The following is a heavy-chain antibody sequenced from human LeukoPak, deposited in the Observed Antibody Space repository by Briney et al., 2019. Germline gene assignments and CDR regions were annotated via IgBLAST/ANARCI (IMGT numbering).Heavy chain of an antibody. D-gene: IGHD3-3*01. CDR1: GFTFKSYA. J-gene: IGHJ4*02. CDR3: AKESTTVYYEFWTGYWVDY. Sequence: GGSLRLSCAASGFTFKSYAMSWVRQAPGKGLEWVSAISGSGGSTYYAESVKGRFTISRDNSKNTLYLQMNSLRAEDTAVYYCAKESTTVYYEFWTGYWVDYWGPGALVTVSS. CDR2: ISGSGGST. V-gene: IGHV3-23*01.